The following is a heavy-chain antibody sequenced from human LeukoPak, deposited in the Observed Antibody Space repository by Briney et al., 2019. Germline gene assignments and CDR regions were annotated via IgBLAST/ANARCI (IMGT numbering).Heavy chain of an antibody. V-gene: IGHV3-48*01. CDR3: ASALTYYYDTSGSLP. D-gene: IGHD3-22*01. J-gene: IGHJ5*02. CDR1: GFTFSRYS. Sequence: PGGSLRLSCAASGFTFSRYSMNWVRHAPGKGLEWVSYISSSSNSIYYADSVKDRFTTSRDNAKNSLYLQMQSLRAEDTAVYYCASALTYYYDTSGSLPWGQGTLVTVSS. CDR2: ISSSSNSI.